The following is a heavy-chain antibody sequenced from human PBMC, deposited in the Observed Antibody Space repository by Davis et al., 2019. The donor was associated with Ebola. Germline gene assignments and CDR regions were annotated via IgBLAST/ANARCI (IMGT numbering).Heavy chain of an antibody. CDR1: GYTFTSYY. J-gene: IGHJ5*02. CDR2: INPSGGST. Sequence: ASVKVSCKASGYTFTSYYMHWVRQAPGQGLEWMGIINPSGGSTSYAQKFQGRVTMTRDTSTSTVYMELSSLRSEDTAVYYCARDRAYCGGDCYPTQNWFDPWGQGTLVTVSS. V-gene: IGHV1-46*01. CDR3: ARDRAYCGGDCYPTQNWFDP. D-gene: IGHD2-21*02.